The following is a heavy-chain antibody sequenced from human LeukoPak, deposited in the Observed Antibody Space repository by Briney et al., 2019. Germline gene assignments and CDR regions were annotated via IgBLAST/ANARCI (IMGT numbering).Heavy chain of an antibody. J-gene: IGHJ4*02. D-gene: IGHD1-26*01. CDR1: GGSISSYY. V-gene: IGHV4-4*07. CDR2: IYTSGST. Sequence: SETLSLTCTVSGGSISSYYWSWIRQPAGKGLEWIGRIYTSGSTNYNPSLKSRVTMSVDTSKNQFSLELSSVTATDTAVYYCARDLVGATTQYYFDYWGQGTLVTVSS. CDR3: ARDLVGATTQYYFDY.